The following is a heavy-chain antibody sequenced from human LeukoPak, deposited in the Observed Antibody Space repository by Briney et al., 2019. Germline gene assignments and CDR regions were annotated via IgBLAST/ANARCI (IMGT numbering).Heavy chain of an antibody. D-gene: IGHD2-15*01. CDR1: GLAFSAYK. CDR2: ISTDGYTT. J-gene: IGHJ4*02. V-gene: IGHV3-74*01. CDR3: VVGGSPGY. Sequence: GGSLRLTCAASGLAFSAYKMHWVRQAPRKGLVWVSRISTDGYTTDYADFVQGRFTASRDNTKNTWSLEMNSLRAEDTAVYYCVVGGSPGYWGQGTLVTVSS.